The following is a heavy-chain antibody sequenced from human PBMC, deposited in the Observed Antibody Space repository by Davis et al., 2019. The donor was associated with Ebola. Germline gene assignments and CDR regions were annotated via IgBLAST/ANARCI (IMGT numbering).Heavy chain of an antibody. Sequence: AASVKVSCKASGYTFTSYGISWVRQAPGQGLEWMGWISAYNGNTNYAQKFQGRVTMTRDTSTSTVYMELGSLRSEDTAVYYCARDVDIVATSLDYWGQGTLVTVSS. V-gene: IGHV1-18*01. J-gene: IGHJ4*02. CDR3: ARDVDIVATSLDY. CDR2: ISAYNGNT. CDR1: GYTFTSYG. D-gene: IGHD5-12*01.